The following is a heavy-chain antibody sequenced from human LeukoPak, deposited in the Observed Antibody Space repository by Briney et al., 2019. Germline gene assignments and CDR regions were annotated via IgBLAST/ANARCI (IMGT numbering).Heavy chain of an antibody. CDR3: ATTTIRLGY. V-gene: IGHV4-38-2*02. CDR2: FYHSGST. Sequence: SETLSLTCTVSGYSISSGYYWGWIRQPPGKGLEWIGTFYHSGSTYYKSPLRSRVTISVDTSNNQFSLKLSSVTAADTAVYYCATTTIRLGYWGQGTLVTVSS. D-gene: IGHD1-26*01. CDR1: GYSISSGYY. J-gene: IGHJ4*02.